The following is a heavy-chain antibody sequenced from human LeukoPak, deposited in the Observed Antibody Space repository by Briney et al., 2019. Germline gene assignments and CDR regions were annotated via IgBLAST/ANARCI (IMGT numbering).Heavy chain of an antibody. CDR1: GFTFSSYS. J-gene: IGHJ4*02. V-gene: IGHV3-21*01. D-gene: IGHD3-9*01. CDR3: ARPARGNTYYDILTGWPMVDYFDY. Sequence: GGSLRLSCAASGFTFSSYSMNWVRQAPGKGLEWVSSISSSSSYIYYADSVKGRFTISRDNAKNSLYLQMNSLRAEDTAVYYCARPARGNTYYDILTGWPMVDYFDYWGQGTLVTVSS. CDR2: ISSSSSYI.